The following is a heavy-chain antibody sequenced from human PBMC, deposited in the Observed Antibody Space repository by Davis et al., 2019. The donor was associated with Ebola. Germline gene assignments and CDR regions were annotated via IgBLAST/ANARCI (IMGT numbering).Heavy chain of an antibody. CDR2: INPSGGST. CDR1: GYTFTSYY. D-gene: IGHD2-21*01. J-gene: IGHJ5*02. V-gene: IGHV1-46*01. CDR3: ARDLGCGGDCYFNWFDP. Sequence: ASVKVSCKASGYTFTSYYMHWVRQAPGQGLEWMGIINPSGGSTSYAQKFQGRVTMTRDTSTSTVYMELSSLRSEDTAVYYCARDLGCGGDCYFNWFDPWGQGTLVTVSS.